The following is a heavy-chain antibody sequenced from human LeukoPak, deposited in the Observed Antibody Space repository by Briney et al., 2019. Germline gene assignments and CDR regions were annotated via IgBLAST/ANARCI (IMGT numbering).Heavy chain of an antibody. Sequence: KTSETLSLTCTVSGASVGSADYYWSWIRQPPGGGLEWIGYIYYIRNTNYNPSLKSRVTMSLDPSESQFSLKPNSVTAADTAVYYCARTQSQSGSYRYYFGYWGQGTLVTVSS. V-gene: IGHV4-61*08. J-gene: IGHJ4*02. CDR2: IYYIRNT. D-gene: IGHD1-26*01. CDR3: ARTQSQSGSYRYYFGY. CDR1: GASVGSADYY.